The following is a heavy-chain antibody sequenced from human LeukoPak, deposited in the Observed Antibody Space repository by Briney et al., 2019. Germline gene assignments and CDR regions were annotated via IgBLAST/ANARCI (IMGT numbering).Heavy chain of an antibody. Sequence: SQTLSLTCAISGDSVSSNSAAWNWIRQPPSRGLEWLGRTYYRSKWYNDYAVSVKSRITINPDTSKNQFSLQLNSVTPEDTAVYYCARAGAAAGMGFDYWGQGTLVTVSS. V-gene: IGHV6-1*01. CDR2: TYYRSKWYN. J-gene: IGHJ4*02. CDR1: GDSVSSNSAA. D-gene: IGHD6-13*01. CDR3: ARAGAAAGMGFDY.